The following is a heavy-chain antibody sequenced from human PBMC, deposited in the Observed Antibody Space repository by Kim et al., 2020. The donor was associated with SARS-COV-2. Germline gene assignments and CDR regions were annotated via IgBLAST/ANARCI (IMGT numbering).Heavy chain of an antibody. CDR2: IRSKANSYAT. Sequence: GGSLRLSCAASGFTFSGSAMHWVRQASGKGLEWVGRIRSKANSYATAYAASVKGRFTISRDDSKNTAYLQMNSLKTEDTAVYYCTGYYYDSSGYYLFDYWGQGTLVTISS. CDR3: TGYYYDSSGYYLFDY. J-gene: IGHJ4*02. D-gene: IGHD3-22*01. V-gene: IGHV3-73*01. CDR1: GFTFSGSA.